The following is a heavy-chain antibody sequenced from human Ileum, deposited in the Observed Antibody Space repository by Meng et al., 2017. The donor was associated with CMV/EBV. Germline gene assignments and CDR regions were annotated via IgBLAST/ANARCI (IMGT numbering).Heavy chain of an antibody. CDR2: IHGGGGGA. V-gene: IGHV3-23*01. CDR1: GFTFSNYA. Sequence: GGSLRLSCAASGFTFSNYAMSWVRQAPGKGLEWVSSIHGGGGGAFYADSVKGRFTISRDNAKNSLYLQMNSLRAEDTAVYYCARGSWYYYYGMDVWGQGTTVTVSS. CDR3: ARGSWYYYYGMDV. J-gene: IGHJ6*02.